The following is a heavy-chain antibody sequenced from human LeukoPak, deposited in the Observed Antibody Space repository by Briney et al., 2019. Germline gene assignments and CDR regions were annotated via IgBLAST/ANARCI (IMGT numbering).Heavy chain of an antibody. V-gene: IGHV3-30*18. CDR3: AKDYDSSGWAAFDI. J-gene: IGHJ3*02. Sequence: PGGSLRLSCAASGFTVNRNYLSWVRQAPGKGLEWVAVISYDGSNKYFADSVKGRFTISRDNSKNTLYLQMNSLRAEDTAVYYCAKDYDSSGWAAFDIWGQGTMVTVSS. CDR1: GFTVNRNY. CDR2: ISYDGSNK. D-gene: IGHD3-22*01.